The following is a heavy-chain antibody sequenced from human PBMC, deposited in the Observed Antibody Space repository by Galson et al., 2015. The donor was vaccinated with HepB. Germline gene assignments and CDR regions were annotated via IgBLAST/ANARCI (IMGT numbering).Heavy chain of an antibody. CDR3: ARANYYGSGSVDY. CDR1: GGTFSSYT. D-gene: IGHD3-10*01. Sequence: SVKVSCKASGGTFSSYTISWVRQAPGQGLEWMGRIIPILGIANYAQKFQGRVTITADKSTSTAYMELSSLRSEDTAVYYCARANYYGSGSVDYWGQGTLVTVSS. V-gene: IGHV1-69*02. CDR2: IIPILGIA. J-gene: IGHJ4*02.